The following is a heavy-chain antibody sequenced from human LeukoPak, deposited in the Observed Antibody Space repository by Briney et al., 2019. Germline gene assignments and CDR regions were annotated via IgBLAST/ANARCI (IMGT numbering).Heavy chain of an antibody. CDR3: ARGGISAYSGYDRGVSWFDP. CDR1: GGSIRSYF. CDR2: INYSGST. D-gene: IGHD5-12*01. Sequence: SETLSLTCTVSGGSIRSYFWIWIRQPPGKGLEYIGSINYSGSTNYNPSLKSRITISVDTSKNQFSLRLSSVTPADTAVYYCARGGISAYSGYDRGVSWFDPWGQGSLVTVSS. J-gene: IGHJ5*02. V-gene: IGHV4-59*01.